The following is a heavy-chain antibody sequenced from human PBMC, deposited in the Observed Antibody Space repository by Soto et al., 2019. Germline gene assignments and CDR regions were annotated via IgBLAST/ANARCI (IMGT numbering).Heavy chain of an antibody. J-gene: IGHJ5*02. CDR3: ARGEYSSSSHWFDP. D-gene: IGHD6-6*01. CDR1: GGSISSGGYY. CDR2: IYYSGST. V-gene: IGHV4-31*03. Sequence: SETLSLTCTVSGGSISSGGYYWSWIRQHPGKGLEWIGYIYYSGSTYYNPSLKGRVTISVDTSKNQFSLKLSSVTAADTAVYYCARGEYSSSSHWFDPCGQGTLVIVSS.